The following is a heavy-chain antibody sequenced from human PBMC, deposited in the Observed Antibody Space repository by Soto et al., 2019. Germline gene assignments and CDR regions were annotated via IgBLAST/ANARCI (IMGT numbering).Heavy chain of an antibody. Sequence: SETLSLTCTVSGGSISNYHWSWIRQPPGKGLEWIGYIYYIGSTNYNPSLQSRVTISVDTPKNQFSLKVSSVTAADTAVYFCARGTVTTTYFDYWGQGTLVTVSS. V-gene: IGHV4-59*08. CDR2: IYYIGST. J-gene: IGHJ4*02. D-gene: IGHD4-17*01. CDR3: ARGTVTTTYFDY. CDR1: GGSISNYH.